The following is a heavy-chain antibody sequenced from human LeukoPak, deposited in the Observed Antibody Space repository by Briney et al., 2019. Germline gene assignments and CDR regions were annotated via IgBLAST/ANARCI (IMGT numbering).Heavy chain of an antibody. D-gene: IGHD3-10*01. CDR1: GYTFTHSW. J-gene: IGHJ5*02. CDR3: ARLGGSGSFLNPFDQ. V-gene: IGHV5-51*01. Sequence: GESLKISCETSGYTFTHSWIAWGRQMPGKGPEYMGIVDPGDSEARYSPSFQGQVTFSVDKSINTAYLRWGSLKASDTGMYYCARLGGSGSFLNPFDQWGQGTLVIVSS. CDR2: VDPGDSEA.